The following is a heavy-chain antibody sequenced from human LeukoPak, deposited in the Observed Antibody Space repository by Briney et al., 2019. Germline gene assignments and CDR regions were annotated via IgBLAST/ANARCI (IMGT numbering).Heavy chain of an antibody. V-gene: IGHV3-30-3*01. CDR3: ARLWFGELLSPDAFDI. J-gene: IGHJ3*02. D-gene: IGHD3-10*01. CDR1: GFTFSSYT. Sequence: AGGSLRLPCAASGFTFSSYTMHWVRQAPGKGLEWVAVISYDGSNKYYADSVKGRFTISRDNSKNTLYLQMNSLRAEDTAVYYCARLWFGELLSPDAFDIWGQGTMVTVSS. CDR2: ISYDGSNK.